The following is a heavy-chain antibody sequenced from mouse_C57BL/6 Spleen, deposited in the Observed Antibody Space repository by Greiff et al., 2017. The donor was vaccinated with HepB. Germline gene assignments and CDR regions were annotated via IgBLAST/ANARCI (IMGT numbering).Heavy chain of an antibody. J-gene: IGHJ3*01. CDR1: GFNIKDDY. V-gene: IGHV14-4*01. Sequence: EVHLVESGAELVRPGASVKLSCTASGFNIKDDYMHWVKQRPEQGLEWIGWIDPENGDTEYASKFQGKATITADTSSNTAYLQLSSLTSEDTAVYYCTTGYSNYDPFAYWGQGTLVTVSA. CDR3: TTGYSNYDPFAY. D-gene: IGHD2-5*01. CDR2: IDPENGDT.